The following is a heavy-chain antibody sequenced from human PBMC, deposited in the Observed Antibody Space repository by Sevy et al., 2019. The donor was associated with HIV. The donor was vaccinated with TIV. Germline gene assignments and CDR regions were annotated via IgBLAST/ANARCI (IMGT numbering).Heavy chain of an antibody. CDR3: GGDCSSCRRVVICLDY. V-gene: IGHV3-20*04. D-gene: IGHD2-2*01. CDR1: GFTFDDYA. CDR2: INWDAETT. Sequence: GGSLRLSCSASGFTFDDYAMSWVRQAPGKGLEWVSGINWDAETTGYADSVKGRFTISRDNAKNTLYLQMNTLRGEDTACYYCGGDCSSCRRVVICLDYWGQGTLVTVSS. J-gene: IGHJ4*02.